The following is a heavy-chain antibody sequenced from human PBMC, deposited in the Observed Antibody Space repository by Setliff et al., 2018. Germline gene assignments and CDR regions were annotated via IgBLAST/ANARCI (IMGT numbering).Heavy chain of an antibody. V-gene: IGHV1-18*01. CDR2: ISAYDGDT. CDR1: GYIFSTYG. CDR3: ARPGLYCSGGSCYGDDAFDI. Sequence: ASVKVSCKASGYIFSTYGITWVRQAPGQGLEWMGWISAYDGDTNYAQKLQGRVTMTTDTSTTTAYMELRSLRSDDTAVYYCARPGLYCSGGSCYGDDAFDIWGQGTMVTVSS. J-gene: IGHJ3*02. D-gene: IGHD2-15*01.